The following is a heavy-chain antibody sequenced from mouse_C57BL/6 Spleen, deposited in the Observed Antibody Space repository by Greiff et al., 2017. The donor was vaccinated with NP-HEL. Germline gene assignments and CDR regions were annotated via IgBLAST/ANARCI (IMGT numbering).Heavy chain of an antibody. V-gene: IGHV1-54*01. Sequence: QVQLKQSGAELVRPGTSVKVSCKASGYAFTNYLIEWVKQRPGQGLEWIGVINPGSGGTNYNEKFKGKATLTADKSSSTAYMQLSSLTSEDSAVYFCARDPYYYGSSPAWFAYWGQGTLVTVSA. CDR2: INPGSGGT. CDR3: ARDPYYYGSSPAWFAY. CDR1: GYAFTNYL. D-gene: IGHD1-1*01. J-gene: IGHJ3*01.